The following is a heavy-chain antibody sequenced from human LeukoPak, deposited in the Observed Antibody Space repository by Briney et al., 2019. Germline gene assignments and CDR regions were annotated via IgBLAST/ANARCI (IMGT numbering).Heavy chain of an antibody. J-gene: IGHJ5*02. V-gene: IGHV3-48*01. CDR3: ARELLSGSYGFDP. D-gene: IGHD1-26*01. Sequence: GGSLRLSCAASGFTFSSYSMNWVRQAPGKGLEWVSYISSSSSTIYYADSVKGRFTISRDNSKNTLYLQMNSLRAEDTAVYYCARELLSGSYGFDPWGQGTLVTVSS. CDR1: GFTFSSYS. CDR2: ISSSSSTI.